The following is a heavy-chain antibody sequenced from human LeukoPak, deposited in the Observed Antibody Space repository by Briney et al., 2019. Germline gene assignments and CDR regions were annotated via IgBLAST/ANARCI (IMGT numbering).Heavy chain of an antibody. Sequence: ASVKISCKASGYTFTGYYMHWVRQAPGQGLEWVGRINPNSGGTNYAQKFQGRVTMTRDTSISTAYMELSRLRSDDTAVYYCARGSSGWYYFDYWGQGTLVTVSS. J-gene: IGHJ4*02. CDR2: INPNSGGT. CDR1: GYTFTGYY. V-gene: IGHV1-2*06. CDR3: ARGSSGWYYFDY. D-gene: IGHD6-19*01.